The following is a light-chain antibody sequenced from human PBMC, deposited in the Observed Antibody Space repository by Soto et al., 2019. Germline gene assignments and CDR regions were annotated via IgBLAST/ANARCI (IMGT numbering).Light chain of an antibody. Sequence: DIRMTQSPSTLSASVGDRVTITYRASQTISSSLAWYQQQPGKAPKLLIYDVSTLKRGVPSRFSGSRSGTEFTLSISSLQPDDFATYYCQQYHTFSYTFGQGTSLESK. J-gene: IGKJ2*01. V-gene: IGKV1-5*01. CDR2: DVS. CDR3: QQYHTFSYT. CDR1: QTISSS.